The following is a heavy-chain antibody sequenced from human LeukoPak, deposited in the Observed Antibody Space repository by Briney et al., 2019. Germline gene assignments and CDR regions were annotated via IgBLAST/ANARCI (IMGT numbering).Heavy chain of an antibody. CDR3: ASNPHWMVRGVIT. V-gene: IGHV4-38-2*01. CDR1: GYSISSGYY. CDR2: IYHSGST. D-gene: IGHD3-10*01. J-gene: IGHJ5*02. Sequence: SETLSLTCAVSGYSISSGYYWGWIRQPPGQGLEWIGSIYHSGSTYYNPSLKSRVTISVDTSKNQFSLKLSSVTAADTAVYYCASNPHWMVRGVITWGQGTLVTVSS.